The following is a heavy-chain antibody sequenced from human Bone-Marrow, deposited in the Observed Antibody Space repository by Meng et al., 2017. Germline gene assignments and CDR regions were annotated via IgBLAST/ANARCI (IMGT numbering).Heavy chain of an antibody. CDR3: ATGLYNPYSEVDP. D-gene: IGHD1-14*01. J-gene: IGHJ5*02. Sequence: ASVKASCKVSGYTLTELSMHWVRQAPGKGLEWMGGFDPEDGETIYAQKFQGRVTMTEDTSTDTAYMELSSLSSEDTAVYYCATGLYNPYSEVDPWGQGTLVTVSS. V-gene: IGHV1-24*01. CDR1: GYTLTELS. CDR2: FDPEDGET.